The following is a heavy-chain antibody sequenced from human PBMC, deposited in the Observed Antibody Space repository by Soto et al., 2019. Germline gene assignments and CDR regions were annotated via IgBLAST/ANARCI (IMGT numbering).Heavy chain of an antibody. Sequence: SETLSLTCGVYGGSLSGYYWSWIRQPPGKGLEWIGEMYDSGSTFYNPSLKSRVAMSVDTPNNQILLRLDSVTASDTAVYFCARGNYADRLCYWGQGNQVTVSS. CDR1: GGSLSGYY. J-gene: IGHJ4*02. CDR2: MYDSGST. CDR3: ARGNYADRLCY. V-gene: IGHV4-34*01. D-gene: IGHD3-16*01.